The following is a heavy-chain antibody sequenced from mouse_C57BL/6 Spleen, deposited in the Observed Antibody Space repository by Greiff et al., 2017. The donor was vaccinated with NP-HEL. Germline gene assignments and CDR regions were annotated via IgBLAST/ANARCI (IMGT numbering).Heavy chain of an antibody. Sequence: VQLQQSGAELVRPGASVKLSCKASGYTFTDYYINWVKQRPGQGLEWIARIYPGSGNTYYNEKFKGKATLTAEKSSSTAYMQLSSLTSEDSAVYFWARISYYGSSPYAMDYWGQGTSVTVSS. D-gene: IGHD1-1*01. J-gene: IGHJ4*01. CDR1: GYTFTDYY. CDR2: IYPGSGNT. V-gene: IGHV1-76*01. CDR3: ARISYYGSSPYAMDY.